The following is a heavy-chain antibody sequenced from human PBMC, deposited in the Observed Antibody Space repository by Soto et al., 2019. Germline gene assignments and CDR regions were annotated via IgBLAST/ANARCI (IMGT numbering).Heavy chain of an antibody. CDR3: TSSLSPMDV. J-gene: IGHJ6*02. V-gene: IGHV3-74*01. CDR2: INSDDTSS. CDR1: GLSVSNYW. Sequence: QPGGSLRLSCAASGLSVSNYWMHWVRQTPGKGLVWVSRINSDDTSSSYAASVKGRFTISRDNAKNTLYLQMNSLRAEDTAVYYCTSSLSPMDVWGQGTTVTVSS.